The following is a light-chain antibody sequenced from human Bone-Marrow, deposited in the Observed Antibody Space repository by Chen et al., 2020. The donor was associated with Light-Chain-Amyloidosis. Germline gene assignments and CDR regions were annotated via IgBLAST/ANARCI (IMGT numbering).Light chain of an antibody. CDR1: SGDVGGYNY. V-gene: IGLV2-14*01. Sequence: QSARTQPASVSGSPGRSITISCTGTSGDVGGYNYVSWYQQHPAKAPKLMLYDVSNRPAGVSNRFSGSKSGNTASLTISGLQAEDEADYYCSSYTSSSTLGFGGGTKLTVL. CDR2: DVS. J-gene: IGLJ3*02. CDR3: SSYTSSSTLG.